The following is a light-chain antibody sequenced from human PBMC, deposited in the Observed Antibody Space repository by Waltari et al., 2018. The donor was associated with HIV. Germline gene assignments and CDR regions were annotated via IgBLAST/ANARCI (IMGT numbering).Light chain of an antibody. Sequence: AIQLTQSPSSLSASVGDRVSITCRASQDISSALAWYRQKPGKAPKLLIYDASSLESGVPSMFSGSGSGTDFTLTIRSLQPEDFATYYCEHFNTDMLTFGGGTKVEIK. V-gene: IGKV1-13*02. J-gene: IGKJ4*01. CDR2: DAS. CDR3: EHFNTDMLT. CDR1: QDISSA.